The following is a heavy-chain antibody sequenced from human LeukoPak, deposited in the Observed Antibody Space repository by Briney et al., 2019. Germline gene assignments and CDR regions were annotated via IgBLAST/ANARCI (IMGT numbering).Heavy chain of an antibody. CDR1: GFTFSDHY. J-gene: IGHJ4*02. V-gene: IGHV3-72*01. Sequence: GGSLRLSCAASGFTFSDHYMDWVRQAPGKGLEWVGRTRNKANSYTTEYAASVKGRFTISRDDSKNSLYLQMNSLRTEDTAVYYCARNPYYYDSSGYQAWGQGTLVTVSS. CDR3: ARNPYYYDSSGYQA. D-gene: IGHD3-22*01. CDR2: TRNKANSYTT.